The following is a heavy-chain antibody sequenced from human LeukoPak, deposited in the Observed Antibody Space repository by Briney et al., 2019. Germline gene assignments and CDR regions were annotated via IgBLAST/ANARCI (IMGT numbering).Heavy chain of an antibody. CDR2: IRYDGSNK. CDR1: GFTFSSYG. CDR3: ANELRVPPYCSSTSCSAYYYYMDV. J-gene: IGHJ6*03. V-gene: IGHV3-30*02. D-gene: IGHD2-2*01. Sequence: AGGSLRLSCAASGFTFSSYGMHWVRQAPGKGLEWVAFIRYDGSNKYYADSVKGRFTISRDNSKNTLYLQMNSLRAEDTAVYYCANELRVPPYCSSTSCSAYYYYMDVWGKGTTVTVSS.